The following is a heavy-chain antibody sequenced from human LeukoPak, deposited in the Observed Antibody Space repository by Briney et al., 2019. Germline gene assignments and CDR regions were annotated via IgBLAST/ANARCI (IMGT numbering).Heavy chain of an antibody. CDR1: GFTFTSSA. Sequence: SVKVSCKASGFTFTSSAMQWVRQARGQRLEWIGWIVVGSGNTNYAQKFQERVTITRDMSTSTAYMELSSLRSEDTSVYYCAAGRGSSGYHAFDYWGQGTLVTVSS. CDR3: AAGRGSSGYHAFDY. J-gene: IGHJ4*02. CDR2: IVVGSGNT. V-gene: IGHV1-58*02. D-gene: IGHD3-22*01.